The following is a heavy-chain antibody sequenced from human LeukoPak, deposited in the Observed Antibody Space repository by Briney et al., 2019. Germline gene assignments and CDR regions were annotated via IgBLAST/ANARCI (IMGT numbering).Heavy chain of an antibody. CDR1: GFIFSDHY. CDR2: IRNKANSHTT. CDR3: ARVAVGAHNAFDI. Sequence: GGSLRLSCAASGFIFSDHYMDWVRQAPGKGLEWVGRIRNKANSHTTQYAASVKGRFTILRDDSKNSLYLQMNSLKTEDTAVYYCARVAVGAHNAFDIWGQGTMVTASS. J-gene: IGHJ3*02. D-gene: IGHD1-26*01. V-gene: IGHV3-72*01.